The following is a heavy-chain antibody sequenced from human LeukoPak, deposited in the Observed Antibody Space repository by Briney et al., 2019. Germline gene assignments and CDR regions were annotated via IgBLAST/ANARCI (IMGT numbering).Heavy chain of an antibody. D-gene: IGHD3-16*01. CDR2: ISGLSSYT. J-gene: IGHJ4*02. CDR1: GFTFSDYD. V-gene: IGHV3-21*01. Sequence: PGGSLRLSCSASGFTFSDYDMNWVRQAPGKGLEWVSSISGLSSYTYYGESVKGRFSISRDNAKNSLYLQMNSLRAEDTATYYCGRAFPPLRTSSAGDLWGQGILLTVSS. CDR3: GRAFPPLRTSSAGDL.